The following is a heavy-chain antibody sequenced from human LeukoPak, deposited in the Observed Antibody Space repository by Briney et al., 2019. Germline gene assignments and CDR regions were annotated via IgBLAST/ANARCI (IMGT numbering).Heavy chain of an antibody. V-gene: IGHV2-70*11. Sequence: SGPALVKPTLTLTLTCTFSGFSLSTSGLCVSWIRQPPGKALEWLARIDWDDDKYYSTSLKTRLTISKDTSKNQVVLTMTNMDPVDTATYYCARIPCNWNDDWGQGTLVTVSS. CDR2: IDWDDDK. CDR1: GFSLSTSGLC. CDR3: ARIPCNWNDD. J-gene: IGHJ5*02.